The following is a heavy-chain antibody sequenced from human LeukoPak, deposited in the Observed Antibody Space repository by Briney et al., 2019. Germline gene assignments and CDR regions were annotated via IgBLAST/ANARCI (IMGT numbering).Heavy chain of an antibody. D-gene: IGHD1-26*01. CDR3: ARTSGGSYWYYYYYYMDV. Sequence: SETLSLTCTVSGYSISSGYYWGWIRQPPGKGLEWVGSIYHSGSTYYNPSLKSRVTISVDTSKNQFSLKLGSVTAADTAVYYCARTSGGSYWYYYYYYMDVWGKGTTVTVSS. V-gene: IGHV4-38-2*02. CDR2: IYHSGST. J-gene: IGHJ6*03. CDR1: GYSISSGYY.